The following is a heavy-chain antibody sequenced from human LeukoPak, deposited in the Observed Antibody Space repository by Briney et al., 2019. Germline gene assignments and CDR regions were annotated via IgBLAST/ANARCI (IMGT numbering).Heavy chain of an antibody. V-gene: IGHV3-48*02. J-gene: IGHJ4*02. CDR3: ARDLSATYYFDF. CDR2: ISSSSSTI. D-gene: IGHD6-25*01. Sequence: GGSLRLSCAASGFTFNLYSMNWVREAPGKGLEWVSYISSSSSTIYYADSVKGRFTISRDNAKNSLYLQMNSLRDEDTAVYYCARDLSATYYFDFWGQGTPVNVSS. CDR1: GFTFNLYS.